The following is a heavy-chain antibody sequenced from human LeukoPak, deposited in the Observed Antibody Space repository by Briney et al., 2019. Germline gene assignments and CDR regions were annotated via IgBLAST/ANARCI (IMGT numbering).Heavy chain of an antibody. J-gene: IGHJ5*02. Sequence: PSETLSLTCTVSGGSISSYYWSWIRQPAGKGLEWIGRIYISGSTNYNPSLESRVTMSIDTSKNQFSLKLTPVTAADTAVYYCASSTSGNWFDPWGLGTLVTVSS. V-gene: IGHV4-4*07. CDR1: GGSISSYY. CDR3: ASSTSGNWFDP. D-gene: IGHD3-3*01. CDR2: IYISGST.